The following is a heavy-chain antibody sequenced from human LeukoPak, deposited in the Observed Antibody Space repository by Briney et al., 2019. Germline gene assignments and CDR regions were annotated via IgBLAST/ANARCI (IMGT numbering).Heavy chain of an antibody. CDR3: VRDRWLSLFDH. V-gene: IGHV3-30-3*01. D-gene: IGHD3-22*01. CDR1: GFTFSSYA. Sequence: PGGSLRLSCAASGFTFSSYAMHWVRQATGKGLEWVAVISYDGSNKYYADSVKGRFTISRDNSKNTLYLQMNSLRVDDTAVYYCVRDRWLSLFDHWGQGILVTVSS. J-gene: IGHJ4*02. CDR2: ISYDGSNK.